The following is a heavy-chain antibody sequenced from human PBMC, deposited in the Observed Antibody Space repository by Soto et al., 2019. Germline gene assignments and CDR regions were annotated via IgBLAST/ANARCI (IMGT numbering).Heavy chain of an antibody. CDR1: GYTFTSYG. CDR2: ISAYNGNT. J-gene: IGHJ3*02. V-gene: IGHV1-18*01. CDR3: ARHRNYDLGANDAFDI. Sequence: ASVKVSCKASGYTFTSYGISWVRQAPGQGLEWMGWISAYNGNTNYAQKLQGRVTMTTDNSTSTAYMELRSLRSDDTAVYYCARHRNYDLGANDAFDIWGQGTMVTVSS. D-gene: IGHD3-3*01.